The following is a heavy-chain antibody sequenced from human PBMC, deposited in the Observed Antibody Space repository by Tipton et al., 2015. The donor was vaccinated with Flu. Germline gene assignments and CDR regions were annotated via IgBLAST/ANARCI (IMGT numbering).Heavy chain of an antibody. CDR3: ARGEAVSGWSRFDY. J-gene: IGHJ4*02. V-gene: IGHV4-31*03. D-gene: IGHD6-19*01. Sequence: TLSLTCTVSGGSTSSGGYYWSWIRQHPGKGLEWIGYIYYSGSTYYNPSLKSRVTISVGTSKNQFSLKLSSVTAADTALYYCARGEAVSGWSRFDYWGQGILVTVSS. CDR1: GGSTSSGGYY. CDR2: IYYSGST.